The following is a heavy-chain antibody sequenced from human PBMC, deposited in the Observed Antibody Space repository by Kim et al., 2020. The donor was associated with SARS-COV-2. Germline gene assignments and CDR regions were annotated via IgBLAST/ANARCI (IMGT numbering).Heavy chain of an antibody. J-gene: IGHJ4*02. V-gene: IGHV1-18*01. Sequence: YAQNLQGRVTMTTDTSTNTAYMELRSLRSDDTAVYFCARENYGGNRYFDFWGQGTLITVSS. CDR3: ARENYGGNRYFDF. D-gene: IGHD4-17*01.